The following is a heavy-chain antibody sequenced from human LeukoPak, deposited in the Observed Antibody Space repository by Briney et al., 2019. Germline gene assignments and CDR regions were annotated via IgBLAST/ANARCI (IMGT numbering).Heavy chain of an antibody. Sequence: PGGSLRLSCAASGFTFSSYAMSRVRQAPGKGLEWVSDINGSGGSTYYADSVQGRFTISRDNSKNTLYLQMNSLRAEDTAVYYCAKDEDPYNVDTSFDYWGQGTLVTVSS. J-gene: IGHJ4*02. CDR3: AKDEDPYNVDTSFDY. CDR2: INGSGGST. V-gene: IGHV3-23*01. D-gene: IGHD5-18*01. CDR1: GFTFSSYA.